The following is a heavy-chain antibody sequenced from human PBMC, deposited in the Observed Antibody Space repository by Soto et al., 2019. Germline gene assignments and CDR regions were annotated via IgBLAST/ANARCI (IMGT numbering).Heavy chain of an antibody. CDR1: SDSVSSSSYT. V-gene: IGHV4-39*01. Sequence: SETLSLTCTVSSDSVSSSSYTWGWIRQPPGKGPEWIGSIYSSGSTYYNPSLNSRVTVSVDTSKNQFSLKLSSVTAADTAVYYCARRITKHGGFDYWGQGTLVTVSS. CDR3: ARRITKHGGFDY. D-gene: IGHD3-10*01. J-gene: IGHJ4*02. CDR2: IYSSGST.